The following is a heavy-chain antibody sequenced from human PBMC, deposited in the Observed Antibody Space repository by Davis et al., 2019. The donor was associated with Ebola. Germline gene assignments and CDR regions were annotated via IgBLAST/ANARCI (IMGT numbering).Heavy chain of an antibody. J-gene: IGHJ4*02. Sequence: AASVKVSCKASGYTFTSYGISWVRQAPGQGLEWMGWISAYNGNTNYAQKLQGRVTMTTDTSTSTAYMELRSLRSDDTAVYYCARDSRIAARPGMGYWGQGTLVTVSS. V-gene: IGHV1-18*04. CDR2: ISAYNGNT. D-gene: IGHD6-6*01. CDR3: ARDSRIAARPGMGY. CDR1: GYTFTSYG.